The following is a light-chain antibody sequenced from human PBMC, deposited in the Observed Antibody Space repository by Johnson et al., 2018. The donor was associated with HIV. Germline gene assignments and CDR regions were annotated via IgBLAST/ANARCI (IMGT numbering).Light chain of an antibody. CDR3: GAWDSSLGAHYV. V-gene: IGLV1-51*02. CDR2: ENN. CDR1: SSNIGTND. Sequence: QSVLTQPPSVSAAPGQKVTVSCSGSSSNIGTNDVSWYQQFPGAAPKLLIYENNKRPSGIPDRFSGSMSGTSATLDITGLQTGDEGDYYCGAWDSSLGAHYVFGGGTKVTVL. J-gene: IGLJ1*01.